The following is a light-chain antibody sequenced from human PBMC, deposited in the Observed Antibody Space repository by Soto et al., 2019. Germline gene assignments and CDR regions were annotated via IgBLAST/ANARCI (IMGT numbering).Light chain of an antibody. CDR1: SSDVGGYNS. CDR3: SSYASSNTLV. J-gene: IGLJ2*01. Sequence: QSALTQPPSASGSPGQSVTIPCTGTSSDVGGYNSVSWYQQHPGKVPKLMIYEVSKRPSGVPDRFSGSKSGNTASLTVSGLQAEEEADYYCSSYASSNTLVFGGGTKLTVL. CDR2: EVS. V-gene: IGLV2-8*01.